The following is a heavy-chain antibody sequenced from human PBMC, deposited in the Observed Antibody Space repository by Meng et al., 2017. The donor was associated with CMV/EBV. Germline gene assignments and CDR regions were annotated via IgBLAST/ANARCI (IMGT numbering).Heavy chain of an antibody. Sequence: GESLKISCKGSGYSFTSYWIGWVHQMPGKGLEWMGIIYPGDSDTRYSPSFQGQVTISADKSISTAYLQWSSLKASDIAMYYCARHGGIYSGYDNNWFDPWGQGTLVTVSS. D-gene: IGHD5-12*01. CDR3: ARHGGIYSGYDNNWFDP. V-gene: IGHV5-51*07. CDR2: IYPGDSDT. CDR1: GYSFTSYW. J-gene: IGHJ5*02.